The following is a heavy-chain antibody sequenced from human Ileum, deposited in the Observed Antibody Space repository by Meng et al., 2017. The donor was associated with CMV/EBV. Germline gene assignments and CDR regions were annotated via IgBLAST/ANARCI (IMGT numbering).Heavy chain of an antibody. CDR2: IWYDGSNE. V-gene: IGHV3-30*02. J-gene: IGHJ5*02. CDR3: AKAIVVVPVAMGRWFDP. CDR1: GFTFSRYG. Sequence: GGSLRLSCAASGFTFSRYGMHWVRQTPGKGLEWVAFIWYDGSNEYYADSVKGRFTISRDNSKNPLYLQMNSLRAEDTAVYYCAKAIVVVPVAMGRWFDPWGQGTLVTVSS. D-gene: IGHD2-2*01.